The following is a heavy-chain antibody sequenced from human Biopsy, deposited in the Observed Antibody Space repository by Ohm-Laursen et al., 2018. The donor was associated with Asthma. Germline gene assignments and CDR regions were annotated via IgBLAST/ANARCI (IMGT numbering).Heavy chain of an antibody. V-gene: IGHV3-30-3*01. CDR3: AGQSSGSDFWSGYYYFDY. Sequence: SLRLSCTASGFTFSSYAMHWVRQAPGKGLEWVAAISYDGSNKYYADSVKGRFTISRDNSKNTLYLQMNSLRAEDTAVYYCAGQSSGSDFWSGYYYFDYWGQGTLVTVSS. CDR2: ISYDGSNK. D-gene: IGHD3-3*01. J-gene: IGHJ4*02. CDR1: GFTFSSYA.